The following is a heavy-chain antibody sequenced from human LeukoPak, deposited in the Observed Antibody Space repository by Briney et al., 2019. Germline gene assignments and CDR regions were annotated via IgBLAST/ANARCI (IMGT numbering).Heavy chain of an antibody. V-gene: IGHV1-2*02. CDR3: ARDFGGDSSGTYYYYGMDV. Sequence: ASVKVSCKASGYTFTGYYIHWVRQAPGQGLEWMGWINPNSGGTNYAQKFQGVVTMTRHTSISTAYMVLSRLRSDDTAVYYCARDFGGDSSGTYYYYGMDVWGQGTTVTVSS. CDR1: GYTFTGYY. CDR2: INPNSGGT. J-gene: IGHJ6*02. D-gene: IGHD3-22*01.